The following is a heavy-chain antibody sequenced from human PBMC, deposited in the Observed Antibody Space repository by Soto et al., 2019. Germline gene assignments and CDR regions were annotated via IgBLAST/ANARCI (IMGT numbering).Heavy chain of an antibody. CDR3: AREAVSGSYYDYYYYGMDV. D-gene: IGHD1-26*01. J-gene: IGHJ6*02. Sequence: PGGSLRLSCAASGFTFSDHYMDWVRQAPGKGLEWVGRTRNKANSYTTEYAASVKGRFTISRDDSKNSLYLQMSSLKTADTAVYYCAREAVSGSYYDYYYYGMDVWGQVTTVTVSS. V-gene: IGHV3-72*01. CDR2: TRNKANSYTT. CDR1: GFTFSDHY.